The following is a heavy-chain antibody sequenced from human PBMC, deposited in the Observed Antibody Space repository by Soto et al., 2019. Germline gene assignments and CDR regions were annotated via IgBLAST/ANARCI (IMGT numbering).Heavy chain of an antibody. J-gene: IGHJ4*02. CDR2: INHSGST. D-gene: IGHD6-19*01. Sequence: SETLSLTCAVYGGSFSGYYWTWIRQPPGTGLEWIGEINHSGSTNYNPSLKSRVTISVDTSNNQFSLRVNSVTAADTAVYYCASTKKWLAFDYWGQGALVT. V-gene: IGHV4-34*01. CDR1: GGSFSGYY. CDR3: ASTKKWLAFDY.